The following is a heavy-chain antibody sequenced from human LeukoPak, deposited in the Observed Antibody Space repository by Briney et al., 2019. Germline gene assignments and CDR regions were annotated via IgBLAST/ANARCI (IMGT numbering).Heavy chain of an antibody. CDR3: AKRADSSAHSFFY. CDR2: IRSSDSTT. J-gene: IGHJ4*02. V-gene: IGHV3-48*04. Sequence: PGGSLRLSCAASGFTFSSYAMSWVRQAPGKGLEWLSYIRSSDSTTYYADSVKGRFTISRDNAKNSLYLQMDSLRVEDTSVYYCAKRADSSAHSFFYWGQGTLVTVSS. D-gene: IGHD3-22*01. CDR1: GFTFSSYA.